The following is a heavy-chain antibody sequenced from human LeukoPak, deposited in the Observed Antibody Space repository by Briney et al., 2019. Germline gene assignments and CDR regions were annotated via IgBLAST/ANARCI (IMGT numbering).Heavy chain of an antibody. CDR1: GGSISRGDFY. CDR3: ARGKSKFDY. CDR2: IYYSGST. Sequence: PSETLSLTCTVSGGSISRGDFYWRWIRQPPGKGLEWIGYIYYSGSTDYNPFLKSRVTISVDTSKNQFSLKLSSVTAADTAVYYCARGKSKFDYWGQGTLVTVSS. V-gene: IGHV4-30-4*01. J-gene: IGHJ4*02.